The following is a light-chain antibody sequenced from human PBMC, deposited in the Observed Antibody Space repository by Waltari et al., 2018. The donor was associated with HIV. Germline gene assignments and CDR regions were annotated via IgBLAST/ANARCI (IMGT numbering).Light chain of an antibody. V-gene: IGLV1-47*01. CDR1: SSNIGTTH. Sequence: QSVLTQPHSTSGTPGQKVTISCSGSSSNIGTTHVYCYQKLPGTAPKLLIYKNDQRPSGVPGGFSGSKSGASAYLAIIGLRSGDEGDYYCAGWDESLSGVIFGGGTKLSVL. CDR2: KND. J-gene: IGLJ2*01. CDR3: AGWDESLSGVI.